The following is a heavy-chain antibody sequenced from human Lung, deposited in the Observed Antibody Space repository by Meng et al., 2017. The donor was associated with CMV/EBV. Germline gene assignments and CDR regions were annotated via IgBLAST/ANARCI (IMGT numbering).Heavy chain of an antibody. CDR1: GFTLSRYA. CDR2: ISYDGSNK. Sequence: GESXKISXAASGFTLSRYAMHWVRQAPGKGLEWVSVISYDGSNKYYGDSVKGRFTISRDNSKNTLYLQMNSLRVEATAVFYCARDRGVVITNSMAFDIWGQGXMVTVSS. J-gene: IGHJ3*02. CDR3: ARDRGVVITNSMAFDI. D-gene: IGHD3-22*01. V-gene: IGHV3-30*04.